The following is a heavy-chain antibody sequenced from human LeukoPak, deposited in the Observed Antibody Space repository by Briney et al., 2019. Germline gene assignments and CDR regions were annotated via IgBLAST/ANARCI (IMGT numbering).Heavy chain of an antibody. V-gene: IGHV1-46*01. CDR1: GYTFTSYY. D-gene: IGHD2-15*01. Sequence: ASVKVSCKASGYTFTSYYMHWVRQAPGQGLEWMGIINPTGGSTSYAQKFQGRVTMTRDKSTSTVYMELSSLRSDDTAVYYCSTEDKFCTTPKCGVYWGQGTLVTVSS. J-gene: IGHJ4*02. CDR2: INPTGGST. CDR3: STEDKFCTTPKCGVY.